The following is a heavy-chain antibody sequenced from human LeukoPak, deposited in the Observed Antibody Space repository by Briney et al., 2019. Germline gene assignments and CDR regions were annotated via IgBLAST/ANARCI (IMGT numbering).Heavy chain of an antibody. CDR3: ARSAIYYYYMDV. CDR1: GGSIGIYY. Sequence: PSETLSLTCTVSGGSIGIYYWNWIRQPPGKGLEWIGYIYYSGSTNYNPSLKSRVTISVDTSKNQFSLKLSSVTAADTAVYYCARSAIYYYYMDVWGKGTTVTVSS. CDR2: IYYSGST. J-gene: IGHJ6*03. V-gene: IGHV4-59*01.